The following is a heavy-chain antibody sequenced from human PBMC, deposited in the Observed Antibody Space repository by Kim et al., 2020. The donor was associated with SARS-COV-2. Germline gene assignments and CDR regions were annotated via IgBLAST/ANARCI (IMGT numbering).Heavy chain of an antibody. D-gene: IGHD6-6*01. CDR2: VNGDNSDA. Sequence: GGSLRLSCTASGFTFSNFWMHWVRQAPGKGLEWVSRVNGDNSDATYADSVKGRFTVFRDNARNMVYLHMNSLRVEDTAMYQCVRDRPHNWFDPWGQGTLVTVSP. CDR3: VRDRPHNWFDP. CDR1: GFTFSNFW. V-gene: IGHV3-74*01. J-gene: IGHJ5*02.